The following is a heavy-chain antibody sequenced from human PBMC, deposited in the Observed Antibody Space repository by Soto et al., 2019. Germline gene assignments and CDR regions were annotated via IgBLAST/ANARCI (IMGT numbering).Heavy chain of an antibody. V-gene: IGHV3-21*01. CDR3: TPVTTVDYYFDY. CDR1: GFTFSSYS. J-gene: IGHJ4*02. Sequence: PGGSLRLSCAASGFTFSSYSMNWVRQAPGKGLEWVSSISSSSSYIYYADSVKGRFTISRDNAKNSLYLQMNSLRAEDTAVYYCTPVTTVDYYFDYWGQGTLVTVSS. D-gene: IGHD4-17*01. CDR2: ISSSSSYI.